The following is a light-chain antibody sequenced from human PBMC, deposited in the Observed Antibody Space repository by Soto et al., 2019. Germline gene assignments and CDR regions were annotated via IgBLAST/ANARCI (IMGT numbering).Light chain of an antibody. Sequence: DIQMTQSPSSLSASVGDRVTITCQASQDISNYLNWYQQKLGKAPKLLIYDASNFETGVPSRFSGSGSWTDFTLTISSLQPEDIATYYCQQYSHLITFGQGTRLEIK. CDR2: DAS. J-gene: IGKJ5*01. V-gene: IGKV1-33*01. CDR3: QQYSHLIT. CDR1: QDISNY.